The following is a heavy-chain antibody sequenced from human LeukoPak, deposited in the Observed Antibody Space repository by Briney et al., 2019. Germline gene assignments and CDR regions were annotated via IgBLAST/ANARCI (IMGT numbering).Heavy chain of an antibody. J-gene: IGHJ3*02. V-gene: IGHV4-59*11. D-gene: IGHD6-25*01. CDR2: IYYSGST. Sequence: SETLSLTCTVSGGSISSHYWSWIRQPPGKGLEWIGYIYYSGSTNYNPSLKSRVTISVDTSKNQFSLKLSSVTAADTAVYYCASVSGGRLADYDAFDIWGQGTMVTVSS. CDR1: GGSISSHY. CDR3: ASVSGGRLADYDAFDI.